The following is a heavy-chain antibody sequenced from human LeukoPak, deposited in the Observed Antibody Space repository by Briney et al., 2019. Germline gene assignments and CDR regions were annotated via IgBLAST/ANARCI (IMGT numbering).Heavy chain of an antibody. J-gene: IGHJ5*02. CDR2: IYHSGST. Sequence: KPSETLSLTCTVSGYSISSGYYWGWIRQPPGKGLEWIGEIYHSGSTNYNLSLKSRVTISVDKSKNQFSLKLNSVTAADTAVYYCARDYCTSTTCPNWFDPWGQGTLVTVSS. D-gene: IGHD2-2*01. V-gene: IGHV4-38-2*02. CDR3: ARDYCTSTTCPNWFDP. CDR1: GYSISSGYY.